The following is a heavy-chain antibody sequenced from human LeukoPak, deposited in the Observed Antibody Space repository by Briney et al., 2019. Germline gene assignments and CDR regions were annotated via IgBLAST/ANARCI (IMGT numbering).Heavy chain of an antibody. CDR2: INPNSGAT. Sequence: ASVKVSCKGFAYTFNGYYMHWVRQAPGQGLEWMGWINPNSGATSFSQRFQGRVTLTRDTSISTAYMELSGLTSADTAMYYCTRKSIAARPRGKNDHWGQGTLVTVSS. D-gene: IGHD6-6*01. CDR3: TRKSIAARPRGKNDH. CDR1: AYTFNGYY. V-gene: IGHV1-2*02. J-gene: IGHJ4*02.